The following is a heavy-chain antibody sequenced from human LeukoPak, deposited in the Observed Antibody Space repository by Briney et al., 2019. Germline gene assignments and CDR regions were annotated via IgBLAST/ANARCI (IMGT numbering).Heavy chain of an antibody. CDR2: IYYSGST. Sequence: SETLSLTCTVSGGSISTSSYYWGWIRQPPGKGLEWIGSIYYSGSTYYNPSLKSRFTISVDTSKNQFSLKLSSVTAADTAVYYCARDLNNYYDSSGYYHAFDIWGQGTMVTVSS. V-gene: IGHV4-39*07. CDR1: GGSISTSSYY. CDR3: ARDLNNYYDSSGYYHAFDI. J-gene: IGHJ3*02. D-gene: IGHD3-22*01.